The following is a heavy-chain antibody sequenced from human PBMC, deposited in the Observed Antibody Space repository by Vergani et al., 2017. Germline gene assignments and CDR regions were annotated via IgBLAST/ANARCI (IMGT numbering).Heavy chain of an antibody. CDR3: ARANLFGSGSYIT. Sequence: EVQLVESGGGLVQPGGSLRLSCAASGFSFSNYWMHWVRQAPGKGLVWVSHTNSDGSSTSYADSVKGRFTISRDNAKNTLYLQMDSLRAEDTAVYYCARANLFGSGSYITGGQGTLVTVSS. J-gene: IGHJ4*02. CDR1: GFSFSNYW. D-gene: IGHD3-10*01. V-gene: IGHV3-74*01. CDR2: TNSDGSST.